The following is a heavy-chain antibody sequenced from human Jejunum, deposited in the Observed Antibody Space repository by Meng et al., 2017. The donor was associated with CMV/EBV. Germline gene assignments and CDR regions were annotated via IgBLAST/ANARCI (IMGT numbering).Heavy chain of an antibody. D-gene: IGHD3-10*01. V-gene: IGHV3-23*01. CDR1: TFSSRS. Sequence: TFSSRSMSWVRQAPGKGLKWVASITGSGGNTYYADSVKGRFTISRDNSKNTMYLQMNGLRLEDTAMYYCATEVAVRNYFSYGMDVWGQGTAVTVSS. CDR3: ATEVAVRNYFSYGMDV. J-gene: IGHJ6*02. CDR2: ITGSGGNT.